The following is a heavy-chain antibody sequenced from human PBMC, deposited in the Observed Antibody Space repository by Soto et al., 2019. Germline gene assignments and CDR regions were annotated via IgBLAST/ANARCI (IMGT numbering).Heavy chain of an antibody. CDR3: ARVVAVAGSLKYYYYGMDV. CDR1: GYTFTSYG. D-gene: IGHD6-19*01. V-gene: IGHV1-18*01. J-gene: IGHJ6*02. CDR2: ISAYNGNT. Sequence: ASVKVSCKASGYTFTSYGISWVRRAPGQGLEWMGWISAYNGNTNYAQKLQGRVTMTTDTSTSTAYMELRSLRSDDTAVYYCARVVAVAGSLKYYYYGMDVWGQGTTVTVSS.